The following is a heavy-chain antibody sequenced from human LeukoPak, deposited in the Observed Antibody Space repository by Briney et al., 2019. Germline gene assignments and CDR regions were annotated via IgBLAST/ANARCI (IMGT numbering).Heavy chain of an antibody. V-gene: IGHV2-5*01. D-gene: IGHD3-10*01. CDR1: GFSIISSRVG. CDR3: VHTTDSGSGNLDYFDY. CDR2: IYGNDDK. J-gene: IGHJ4*02. Sequence: SGPTLVEPTQTLTLTFSFSGFSIISSRVGVGWIRQPPEKALEWLALIYGNDDKRYRPSLRNRLTITKETSKHQVALTMTNMDPVDTATYYCVHTTDSGSGNLDYFDYWGQGTLVTVSS.